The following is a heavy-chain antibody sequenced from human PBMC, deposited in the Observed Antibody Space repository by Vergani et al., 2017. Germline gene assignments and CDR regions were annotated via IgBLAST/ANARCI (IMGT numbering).Heavy chain of an antibody. V-gene: IGHV3-21*01. Sequence: EVQLVESGGGLVQPGGSLRLSCAASGFTVSSNYMSWVRQAPGKGLEWVSSISSSSSYIYYADSVKGRFTISRDNAKNSLYLQMNSLRAEDTAVYYCAREANLRFLEWLLSDAFDIWGQGTMVTVSS. J-gene: IGHJ3*02. CDR3: AREANLRFLEWLLSDAFDI. CDR1: GFTVSSNY. CDR2: ISSSSSYI. D-gene: IGHD3-3*01.